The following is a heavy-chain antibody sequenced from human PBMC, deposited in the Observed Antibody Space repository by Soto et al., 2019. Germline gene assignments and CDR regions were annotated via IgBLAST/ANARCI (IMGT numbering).Heavy chain of an antibody. V-gene: IGHV4-61*08. Sequence: SETLSLTCAVSGGSISSGGYYWNWIRRPPGKGLEWIGSFSSTGSTNYNPSLKSRVTISGDTSKNQFSLKLSSVTAADTAVYYCARLVYDSSGYRPGWGQGTLVTVSS. D-gene: IGHD3-22*01. CDR1: GGSISSGGYY. J-gene: IGHJ4*02. CDR3: ARLVYDSSGYRPG. CDR2: FSSTGST.